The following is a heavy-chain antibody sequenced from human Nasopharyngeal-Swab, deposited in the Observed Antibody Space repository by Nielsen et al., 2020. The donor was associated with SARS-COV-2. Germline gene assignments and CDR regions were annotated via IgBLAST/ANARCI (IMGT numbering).Heavy chain of an antibody. V-gene: IGHV1-46*01. CDR2: INPSGGST. J-gene: IGHJ5*02. CDR3: ARDRITMVRGVISLTNWFDP. CDR1: GYTFTSYH. Sequence: ASVQVPCKASGYTFTSYHMHWARQAPGQGLEWMGIINPSGGSTSYAQKFQGRVTMTRDTSTSTVYMELSSLRSEDTAVYYCARDRITMVRGVISLTNWFDPWGQGTLVTVSS. D-gene: IGHD3-10*01.